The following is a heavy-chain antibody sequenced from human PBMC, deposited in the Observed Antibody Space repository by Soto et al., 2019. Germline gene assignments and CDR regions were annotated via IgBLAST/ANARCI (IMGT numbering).Heavy chain of an antibody. CDR1: GFMFSGFG. Sequence: GSLRLCCAASGFMFSGFGMHWVRQAPGKGLQWVAGISKDGSKKYYGDSVKGRFTISRDNSRKTLYLQMNGLRAEDTAVYYCANPSGYYFGLGSHDEASDMWGQGTVVTVSS. V-gene: IGHV3-30*18. CDR3: ANPSGYYFGLGSHDEASDM. J-gene: IGHJ3*02. CDR2: ISKDGSKK. D-gene: IGHD3-10*01.